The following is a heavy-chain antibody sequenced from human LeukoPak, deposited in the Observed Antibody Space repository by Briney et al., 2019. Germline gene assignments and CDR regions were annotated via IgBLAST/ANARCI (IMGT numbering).Heavy chain of an antibody. CDR2: INPSGGGT. Sequence: ASVKVSCKASGYTFTTYYIHWVRQAPGQGLEWMGIINPSGGGTNYAQKFQGRVTMTRDMSTSSVYMDLSSLRSEDTAVYYCARNSGSAHFDYWGQGTLVTVSS. D-gene: IGHD1-26*01. CDR1: GYTFTTYY. J-gene: IGHJ4*02. V-gene: IGHV1-46*01. CDR3: ARNSGSAHFDY.